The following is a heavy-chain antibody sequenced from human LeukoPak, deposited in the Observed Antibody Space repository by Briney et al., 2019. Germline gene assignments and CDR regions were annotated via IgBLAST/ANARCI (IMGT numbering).Heavy chain of an antibody. Sequence: ASVKVSCKASGYTFTGYYMHWVRQAPGQGLEWKGRINPNSGGTNYAQKFQGRVTMTRDTSISTAYMELSRLRSDDTAVYYCAREMYYYDSSGYYPSDYWGQGTWSPSPQ. J-gene: IGHJ4*02. CDR3: AREMYYYDSSGYYPSDY. D-gene: IGHD3-22*01. CDR1: GYTFTGYY. CDR2: INPNSGGT. V-gene: IGHV1-2*06.